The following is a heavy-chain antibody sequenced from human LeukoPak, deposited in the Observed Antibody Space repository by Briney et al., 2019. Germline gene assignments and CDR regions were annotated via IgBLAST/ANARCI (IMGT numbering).Heavy chain of an antibody. CDR2: IYYTGST. Sequence: SETLSLTCTVSGGSMSGYYWTWIRQPPGKGLEWIAYIYYTGSTNYNPSLESRVTISVDTSKNQFSLRLNSMATADTAVYYCARLRGNYFPDFWGQGTLVTVSS. CDR3: ARLRGNYFPDF. V-gene: IGHV4-59*01. J-gene: IGHJ4*02. CDR1: GGSMSGYY. D-gene: IGHD2/OR15-2a*01.